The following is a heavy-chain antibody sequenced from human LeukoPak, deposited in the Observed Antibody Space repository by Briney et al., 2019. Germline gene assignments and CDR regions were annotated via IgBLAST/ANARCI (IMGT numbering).Heavy chain of an antibody. Sequence: SQTLSLTCTVSGGSISSGSYYWSWIRQPAGKGLEWIGRIYTSGSTNYNPSLKSRVTISVDTSKNQFSLKLSSVTAADTAVYYCASPYSSGWYGYYYGMDVWGQGTTVTVSS. CDR3: ASPYSSGWYGYYYGMDV. CDR1: GGSISSGSYY. D-gene: IGHD6-19*01. CDR2: IYTSGST. V-gene: IGHV4-61*02. J-gene: IGHJ6*02.